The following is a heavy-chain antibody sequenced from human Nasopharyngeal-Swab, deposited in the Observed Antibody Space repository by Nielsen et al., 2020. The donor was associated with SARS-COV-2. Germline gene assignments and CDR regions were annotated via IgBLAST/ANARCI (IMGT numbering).Heavy chain of an antibody. CDR1: GGSISSYY. Sequence: SETLSLTCTVSGGSISSYYWSWIRQPPGKGLEWIGYIYYSGSTYYNPSLKSRVTISVDTSKNQFSLKLSSVTAADTAVYYCARQVRSGIAVAGPYYFDYWGQGTLVTVSS. CDR2: IYYSGST. V-gene: IGHV4-59*08. J-gene: IGHJ4*02. CDR3: ARQVRSGIAVAGPYYFDY. D-gene: IGHD6-19*01.